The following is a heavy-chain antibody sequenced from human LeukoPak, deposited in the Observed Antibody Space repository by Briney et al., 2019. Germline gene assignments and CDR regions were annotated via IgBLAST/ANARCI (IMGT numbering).Heavy chain of an antibody. D-gene: IGHD2-2*03. Sequence: PGGSLRLSCAASGFTFSSYEMNWVRQAPGKGLEWVSYISSSSSTIYYADSVKGRFTISRDNAKNSLYLQMNSLRAEDTAVYYCARGVLTSAGYFDYWGQGTLVTVSS. CDR3: ARGVLTSAGYFDY. CDR1: GFTFSSYE. J-gene: IGHJ4*02. CDR2: ISSSSSTI. V-gene: IGHV3-48*01.